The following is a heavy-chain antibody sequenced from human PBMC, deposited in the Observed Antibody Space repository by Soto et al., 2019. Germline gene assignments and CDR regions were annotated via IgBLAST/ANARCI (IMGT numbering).Heavy chain of an antibody. Sequence: SETLSLTCSVSGGSMSSGAYYWNWIRQHPVKGLEWIAYIYHTGNTYYNPSLRSRTTISVDTSENQFSLKLTSVTDADTAVYYCASSYSGYLDNWGQGTLVTVSS. CDR2: IYHTGNT. V-gene: IGHV4-31*03. CDR3: ASSYSGYLDN. CDR1: GGSMSSGAYY. J-gene: IGHJ4*02. D-gene: IGHD3-22*01.